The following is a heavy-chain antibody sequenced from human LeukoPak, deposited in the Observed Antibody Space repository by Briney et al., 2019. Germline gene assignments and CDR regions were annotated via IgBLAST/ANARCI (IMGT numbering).Heavy chain of an antibody. CDR3: ARMATIIHDY. D-gene: IGHD5-24*01. V-gene: IGHV4-34*01. CDR2: INHSGST. CDR1: GGSFGGYY. J-gene: IGHJ4*02. Sequence: PSETLSLTCAVYGGSFGGYYWSWIRQPPGKGLEWIGEINHSGSTNYNPSLKSRVTISVDTSKNQFSLKLSSVTAADTAVYYCARMATIIHDYWGQGTLVTVSS.